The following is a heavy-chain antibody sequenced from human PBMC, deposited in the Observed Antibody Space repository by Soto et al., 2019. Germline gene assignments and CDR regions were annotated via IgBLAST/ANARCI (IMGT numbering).Heavy chain of an antibody. CDR1: GYTFTSYG. Sequence: ASVKVSCKASGYTFTSYGISWVRQAPGQGLEWMGWISAYNGNTNYAQKLQGRVTMTTDTSTSTAYMELRSLRSDDTAVYYCGRAVIAAAGTGNWFDPWGQGTLVTVSS. D-gene: IGHD6-13*01. J-gene: IGHJ5*02. CDR2: ISAYNGNT. V-gene: IGHV1-18*01. CDR3: GRAVIAAAGTGNWFDP.